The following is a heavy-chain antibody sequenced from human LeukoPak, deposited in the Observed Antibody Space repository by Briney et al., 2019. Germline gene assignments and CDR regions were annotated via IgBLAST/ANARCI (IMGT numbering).Heavy chain of an antibody. V-gene: IGHV1-46*01. Sequence: GASVKVSCKASGYTFTSYGISWVRQAPGQGLEWMGIINPSGGSTSYAQKFQGRVTTTRDTSTSTVYMELSSLRSEDTAVYYCARDVGLGGSYYDSSGFFDYWGQGTLVTVSS. D-gene: IGHD3-22*01. CDR3: ARDVGLGGSYYDSSGFFDY. J-gene: IGHJ4*02. CDR1: GYTFTSYG. CDR2: INPSGGST.